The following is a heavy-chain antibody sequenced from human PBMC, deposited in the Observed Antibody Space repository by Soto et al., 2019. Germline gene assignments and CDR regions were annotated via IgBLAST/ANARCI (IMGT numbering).Heavy chain of an antibody. CDR3: TRGPRSTSTVTGAX. D-gene: IGHD1-1*01. J-gene: IGHJ4*02. V-gene: IGHV3-74*01. Sequence: PGGSLRLSCAASGFTFSMYWMHWVRQVPGKGPEWVGRINDDGSHTNYGYSVKVRFTIYRDNSKNTLYLQMNDLRAEDTAVYYCTRGPRSTSTVTGAXWGQGTLVTVSX. CDR2: INDDGSHT. CDR1: GFTFSMYW.